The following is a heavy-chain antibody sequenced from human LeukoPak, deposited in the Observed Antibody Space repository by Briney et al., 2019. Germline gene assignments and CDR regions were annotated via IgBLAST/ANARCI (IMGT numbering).Heavy chain of an antibody. D-gene: IGHD3-3*01. CDR1: GFTFRSYA. V-gene: IGHV3-30-3*01. CDR2: ISYDGSNK. Sequence: PGGSLRLSCAASGFTFRSYAMHWVRQAPGKGLEGVAVISYDGSNKCYADSVKGRFTIYRDNSKNQLYMQMNSVRAEDTAVYYCARDRKPPFWSGYFGWFDPWGQGTLVTVSS. CDR3: ARDRKPPFWSGYFGWFDP. J-gene: IGHJ5*02.